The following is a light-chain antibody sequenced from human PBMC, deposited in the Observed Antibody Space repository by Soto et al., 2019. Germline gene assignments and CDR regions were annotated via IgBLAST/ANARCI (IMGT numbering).Light chain of an antibody. Sequence: DIQMTQSPSSLSASVGDRFTITCRASQSISSYLNWYQQKPGKAPKLLIYAASSLQGGVPSRFSGSGSGTDFTLTISSLQPEDFATYYCQQSYSTQFTFSPGTKVDIK. CDR3: QQSYSTQFT. CDR1: QSISSY. CDR2: AAS. V-gene: IGKV1-39*01. J-gene: IGKJ3*01.